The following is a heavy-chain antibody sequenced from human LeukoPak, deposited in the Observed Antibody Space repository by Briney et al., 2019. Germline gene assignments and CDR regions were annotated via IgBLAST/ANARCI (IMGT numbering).Heavy chain of an antibody. CDR3: ARDARGSGSYPV. V-gene: IGHV1-69*06. Sequence: ASVTVSCKASGGTFSSYAISWVRQAPGQGLEWMGGIIPIFGTANYAQKFQGRVTITADKSTSTAYMELSSLRSEDTAVYYCARDARGSGSYPVWGKGTTVTVSS. CDR1: GGTFSSYA. D-gene: IGHD3-10*01. CDR2: IIPIFGTA. J-gene: IGHJ6*04.